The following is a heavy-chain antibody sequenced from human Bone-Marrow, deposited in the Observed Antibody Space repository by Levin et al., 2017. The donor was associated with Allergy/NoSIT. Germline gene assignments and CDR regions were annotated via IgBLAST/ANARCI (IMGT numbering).Heavy chain of an antibody. CDR3: ARDQEYQLQD. CDR1: GYTFTSYY. V-gene: IGHV1-46*01. CDR2: INPSGGST. Sequence: GESLKISCKASGYTFTSYYMHWVRQAPGQGLEWMGIINPSGGSTSYAQKFQGRVTMTRDTSTSTVYMELSSLRSEDTAVYYCARDQEYQLQDWGQGTLVTVSS. J-gene: IGHJ4*02. D-gene: IGHD2-2*01.